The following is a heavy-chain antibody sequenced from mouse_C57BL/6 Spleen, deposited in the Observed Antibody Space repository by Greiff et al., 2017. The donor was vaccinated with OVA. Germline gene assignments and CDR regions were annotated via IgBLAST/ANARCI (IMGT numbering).Heavy chain of an antibody. J-gene: IGHJ4*01. V-gene: IGHV1-63*01. CDR2: IYPGGGYT. Sequence: VQLQQSGAELVRPGTSVKMSCKASGYTFTNYWIGWAKQRPGHGLEWIGDIYPGGGYTNYNEKFKGKATLTADKSSSTAYMQFSSLTSEDSAIYYCARKGVYDGYPYYAMDYWGQGTSVTVSS. CDR1: GYTFTNYW. CDR3: ARKGVYDGYPYYAMDY. D-gene: IGHD2-3*01.